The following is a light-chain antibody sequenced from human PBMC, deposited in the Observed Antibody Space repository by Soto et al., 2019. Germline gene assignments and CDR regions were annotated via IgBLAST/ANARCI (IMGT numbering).Light chain of an antibody. V-gene: IGLV2-14*01. CDR2: DVS. Sequence: QSALTQPASVSGSPGQSITISCTGTSSDVVGYNYVSWYQQHPGKAPKPMIYDVSNRPSGVSNRFSGSKSGNTASLTISGLQAEDEADYYCSSYTSSSTLLYVFGTGTKVTVL. J-gene: IGLJ1*01. CDR1: SSDVVGYNY. CDR3: SSYTSSSTLLYV.